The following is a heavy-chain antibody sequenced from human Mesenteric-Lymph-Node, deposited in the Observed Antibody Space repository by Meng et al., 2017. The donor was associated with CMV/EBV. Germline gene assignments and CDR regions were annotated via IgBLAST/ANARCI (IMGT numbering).Heavy chain of an antibody. CDR1: GYSFTSYD. Sequence: ASVKVSCKTSGYSFTSYDINWVRQSTGQGLEWLGWMNPIRGNTQYAQKFQGRVTMTRDTSISTAYMELSRLRSDDTAVYYCARDLRYSSSLSWFDPWGQGTLVTVSS. CDR2: MNPIRGNT. V-gene: IGHV1-8*01. CDR3: ARDLRYSSSLSWFDP. J-gene: IGHJ5*02. D-gene: IGHD6-13*01.